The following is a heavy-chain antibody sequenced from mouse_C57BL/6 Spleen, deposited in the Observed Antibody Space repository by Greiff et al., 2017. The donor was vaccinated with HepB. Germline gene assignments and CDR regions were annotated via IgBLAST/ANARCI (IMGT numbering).Heavy chain of an antibody. J-gene: IGHJ2*01. V-gene: IGHV1-22*01. D-gene: IGHD2-4*01. CDR3: ARKGIYYDYDFDY. Sequence: VQLQQSGPELVKPGASVKMSCKASGYTFTDYNMHWVKQSHGKSLEWIGYINPNNGGTSYNQKFKGKATLTVNKSSSTAYMELRSLTSEDSAVYYCARKGIYYDYDFDYWGQGTTLTVSS. CDR2: INPNNGGT. CDR1: GYTFTDYN.